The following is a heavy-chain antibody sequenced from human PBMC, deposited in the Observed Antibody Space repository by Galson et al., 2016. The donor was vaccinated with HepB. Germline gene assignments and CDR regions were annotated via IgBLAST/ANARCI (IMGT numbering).Heavy chain of an antibody. CDR2: IQHSGRT. CDR3: AGVGSFQYYYGMDV. CDR1: GGPLDTTTS. V-gene: IGHV4-4*02. D-gene: IGHD2-15*01. Sequence: SETLSLTCTVSGGPLDTTTSWSWVRQPPGKGLEWLGEIQHSGRTNYNSSLKSRLTMSVDKSDNQFSLRLTSVTAADTAVYYCAGVGSFQYYYGMDVWGLGTTVTVSS. J-gene: IGHJ6*02.